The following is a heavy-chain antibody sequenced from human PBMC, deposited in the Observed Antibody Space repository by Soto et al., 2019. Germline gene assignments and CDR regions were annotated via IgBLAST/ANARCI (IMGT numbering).Heavy chain of an antibody. CDR3: SLGGGFYVLDV. D-gene: IGHD3-16*01. CDR2: KHTTGTT. CDR1: GGSISGYY. J-gene: IGHJ6*02. Sequence: QVHLQESGPGLGKPSETLSLTCTVSGGSISGYYWTWIRQPAGKGLEWIGRKHTTGTTNYNPSLESRVAVSMERFTNQFSRALSALTGADGRGYCCSLGGGFYVLDVGGRGRTVGVSS. V-gene: IGHV4-4*07.